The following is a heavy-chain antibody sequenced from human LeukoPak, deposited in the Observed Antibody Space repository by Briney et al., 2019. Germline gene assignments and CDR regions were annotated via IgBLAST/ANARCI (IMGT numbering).Heavy chain of an antibody. J-gene: IGHJ4*02. CDR3: ASSARVLYLDY. CDR2: ISSSSSYI. CDR1: GFTFSRYS. Sequence: GGSLRLSCADSGFTFSRYSMNWGCQAPGEGLERVSYISSSSSYIYYADSVKGRFTISRENAKNSLYLQMNILRAEDTSVYYCASSARVLYLDYWGQGTLVTVSS. V-gene: IGHV3-21*05.